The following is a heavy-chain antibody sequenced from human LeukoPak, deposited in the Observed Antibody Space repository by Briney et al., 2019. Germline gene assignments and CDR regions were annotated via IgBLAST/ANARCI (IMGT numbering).Heavy chain of an antibody. CDR3: ARDLGYSSGWYDY. CDR1: GGSISSGSYY. CDR2: SYYSGST. D-gene: IGHD6-19*01. J-gene: IGHJ4*02. V-gene: IGHV4-61*01. Sequence: SQTLSLTCTASGGSISSGSYYWSWIRQPPGKGLEWIGYSYYSGSTNYNPSLKSRVTISVDTSKNQFSLKLSSVTAADTAVYYCARDLGYSSGWYDYWGQGTLVTVSS.